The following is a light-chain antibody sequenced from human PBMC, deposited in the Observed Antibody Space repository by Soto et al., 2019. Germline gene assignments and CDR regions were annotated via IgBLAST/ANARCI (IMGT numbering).Light chain of an antibody. Sequence: QSVLTQPPSVSGAPGQRVTISCTGSSSNIGAGYDVHWYQQLPGTAPKLLIYRNDNRPSGVPDRFSGSKSGTSASLAITGLQAEDDADYYCQSFDSSLRDYVFGTGTKLTVL. V-gene: IGLV1-40*01. J-gene: IGLJ1*01. CDR1: SSNIGAGYD. CDR3: QSFDSSLRDYV. CDR2: RND.